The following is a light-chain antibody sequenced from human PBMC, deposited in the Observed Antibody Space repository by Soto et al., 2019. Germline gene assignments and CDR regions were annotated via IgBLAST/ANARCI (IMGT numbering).Light chain of an antibody. Sequence: EIVLTQSPGTLSLSPGERATLSCRASQSVSNNYLAWYQKKPGQAPRLLIYDASSRATDIPDRFSDSGSGTDFTLTISRLEPEDFGVFYCQQYGSSPTFGGGTKVEIK. CDR3: QQYGSSPT. J-gene: IGKJ4*01. V-gene: IGKV3-20*01. CDR1: QSVSNNY. CDR2: DAS.